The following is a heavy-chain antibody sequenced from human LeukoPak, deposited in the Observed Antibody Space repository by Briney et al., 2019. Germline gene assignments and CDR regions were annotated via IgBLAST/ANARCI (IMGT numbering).Heavy chain of an antibody. CDR1: GFTVSSNY. V-gene: IGHV3-53*04. CDR3: ARAVAGNHVWFDP. D-gene: IGHD6-19*01. CDR2: IYSGGST. Sequence: GGSLRLSCAASGFTVSSNYMSWVRQAPGKGLEWVSVIYSGGSTYYADSVKGRFTISRHNSKNTLYLQMNSLGAEDTAVYYCARAVAGNHVWFDPWGQGTLVTVSS. J-gene: IGHJ5*02.